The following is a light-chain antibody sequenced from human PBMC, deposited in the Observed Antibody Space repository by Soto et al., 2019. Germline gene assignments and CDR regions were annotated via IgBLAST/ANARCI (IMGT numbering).Light chain of an antibody. CDR1: SSDVGSYNY. Sequence: QSALTQPASVSGSPGQSITISCTGTSSDVGSYNYVSWYQQHPGIAPKLMIYDVSDRPSGVSNRFSGSKSGDTASLTISGLQAEDEADYYCSSYTSSGTPVFGGGTKLTVL. V-gene: IGLV2-14*03. CDR2: DVS. CDR3: SSYTSSGTPV. J-gene: IGLJ2*01.